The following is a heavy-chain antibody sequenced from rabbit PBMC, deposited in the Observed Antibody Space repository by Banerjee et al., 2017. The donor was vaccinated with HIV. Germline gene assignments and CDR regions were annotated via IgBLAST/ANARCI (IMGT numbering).Heavy chain of an antibody. D-gene: IGHD4-1*01. CDR1: GFSFSNKYV. V-gene: IGHV1S45*01. Sequence: QEQLEESGGDPVKPEGSLTLTCTASGFSFSNKYVMCWVRQAPGKGLEWIACINTSSGNTVYASWAKGRFTISKTSSTTVTLQMTSLTAADTATYFCARDPDYNNDWGAFDLWGQGTLVTVS. CDR3: ARDPDYNNDWGAFDL. J-gene: IGHJ4*01. CDR2: INTSSGNT.